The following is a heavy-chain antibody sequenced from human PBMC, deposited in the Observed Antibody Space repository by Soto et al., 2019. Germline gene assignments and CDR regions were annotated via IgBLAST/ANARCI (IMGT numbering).Heavy chain of an antibody. CDR3: ARERTRGFDP. CDR1: GYTFTSYD. CDR2: MNPNSGNT. J-gene: IGHJ5*02. V-gene: IGHV1-8*01. Sequence: QVHLVQSGAEVRKPGASVKVSCKASGYTFTSYDINWVRQATGQGLEWMGWMNPNSGNTAYAQKFQGRVTMTRNTSISSAHMELSSLRSEATAVYYCARERTRGFDPWGQGTLVTVSS.